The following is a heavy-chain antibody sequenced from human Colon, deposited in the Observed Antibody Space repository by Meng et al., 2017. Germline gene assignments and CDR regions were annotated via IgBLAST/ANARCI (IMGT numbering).Heavy chain of an antibody. CDR1: GGSFNTYG. CDR2: IIPMFPKT. D-gene: IGHD5-24*01. J-gene: IGHJ4*02. Sequence: QVQLVRAGAELKKPGSSVKVSCKTSGGSFNTYGIHWVRQAPKQGLEWMGGIIPMFPKTNYAQKFEGRLTITADESTSTAYMELSSLRSEDTAVYYCTRGLATIPHFDYWGQGTLVTVSS. CDR3: TRGLATIPHFDY. V-gene: IGHV1-69*01.